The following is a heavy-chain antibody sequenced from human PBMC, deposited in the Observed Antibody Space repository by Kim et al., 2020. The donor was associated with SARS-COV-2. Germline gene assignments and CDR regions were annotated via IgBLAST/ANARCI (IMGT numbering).Heavy chain of an antibody. V-gene: IGHV4-31*02. Sequence: TPSLKSRVTISLDTSKNLLSLQVTSVTAADTAVYYCARGGDPRSQSGFEYWGQGTLVTVSS. CDR3: ARGGDPRSQSGFEY. J-gene: IGHJ4*02. D-gene: IGHD7-27*01.